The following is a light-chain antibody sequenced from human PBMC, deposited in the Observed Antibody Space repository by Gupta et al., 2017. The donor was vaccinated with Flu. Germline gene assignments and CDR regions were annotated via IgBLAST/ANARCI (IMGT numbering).Light chain of an antibody. V-gene: IGLV2-11*01. J-gene: IGLJ1*01. CDR1: SNDVGGSNR. Sequence: SAPTQPRSVSGSPGQSVTISCTGTSNDVGGSNRFSWYEQRPGKAPKLILYDVTQRPSGVPDRFSGSKSGYTASLTISGLQADDEADYYCSSHAGRVTWVFGTGTTVTVL. CDR2: DVT. CDR3: SSHAGRVTWV.